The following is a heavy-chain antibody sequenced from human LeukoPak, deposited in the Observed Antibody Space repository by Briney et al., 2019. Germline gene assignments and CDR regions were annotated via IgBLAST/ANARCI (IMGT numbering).Heavy chain of an antibody. CDR1: GGTFSSYA. D-gene: IGHD3-22*01. CDR2: IIPIFGTA. V-gene: IGHV1-69*06. Sequence: ASVKVSCKASGGTFSSYAISWVRQAPGQGLEWMGGIIPIFGTANYAQKFQGRVTITADKSTSTAYMELSSLRSEDTAVYYCAAYDSSGDDAFDIWGQGTMVTVSS. CDR3: AAYDSSGDDAFDI. J-gene: IGHJ3*02.